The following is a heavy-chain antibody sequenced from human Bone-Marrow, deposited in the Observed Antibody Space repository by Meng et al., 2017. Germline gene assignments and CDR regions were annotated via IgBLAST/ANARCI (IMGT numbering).Heavy chain of an antibody. Sequence: GESLKISCAASGFTFSSYAMSWVRQAPGKGLEWVSSMTSTGDATYYGDSVKGRCAISRDNAKTSLYLQMNSLRAEDTAVYYCAKGPEENFRNFGSGRYDCWGQGTLVTVSS. D-gene: IGHD3-10*01. J-gene: IGHJ4*02. CDR1: GFTFSSYA. CDR3: AKGPEENFRNFGSGRYDC. V-gene: IGHV3-21*01. CDR2: MTSTGDAT.